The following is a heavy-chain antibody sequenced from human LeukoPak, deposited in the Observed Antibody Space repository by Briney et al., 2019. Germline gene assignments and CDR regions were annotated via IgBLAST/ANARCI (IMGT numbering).Heavy chain of an antibody. D-gene: IGHD3-22*01. J-gene: IGHJ4*02. CDR1: GFTFSSYG. V-gene: IGHV3-30*02. Sequence: GGSLRLSCAASGFTFSSYGMHWVGQAPGKGLEGVAFIRYDGNNKYYADSVKGRFTVSRDNSKNTLYLQMNSLRAEDTAVYYCMKDSTHFRVWDSYDTAGLNYWGQGTLVTVSS. CDR2: IRYDGNNK. CDR3: MKDSTHFRVWDSYDTAGLNY.